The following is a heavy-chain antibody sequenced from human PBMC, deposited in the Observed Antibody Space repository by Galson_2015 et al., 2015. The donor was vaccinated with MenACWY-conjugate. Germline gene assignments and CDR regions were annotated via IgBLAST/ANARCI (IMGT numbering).Heavy chain of an antibody. D-gene: IGHD6-19*01. J-gene: IGHJ6*02. Sequence: SLRLSCAASGFTSSTYSMNWVRQAPGKGLEWVSSISSSSSYIYYADSVKGRFTISRDNAKNSLYLQMNSLRAEDTAVYYCARVGAVAGPGWGRYYYYYGMDVWGQGTTVTVSS. V-gene: IGHV3-21*01. CDR1: GFTSSTYS. CDR2: ISSSSSYI. CDR3: ARVGAVAGPGWGRYYYYYGMDV.